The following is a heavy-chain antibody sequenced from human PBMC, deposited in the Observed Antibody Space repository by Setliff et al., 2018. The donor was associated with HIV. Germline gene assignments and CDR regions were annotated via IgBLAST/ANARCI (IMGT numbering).Heavy chain of an antibody. V-gene: IGHV3-33*01. D-gene: IGHD3-10*01. J-gene: IGHJ4*02. CDR3: ARDRDGATMVRGVIFRGGFDY. CDR1: GFTFSSYG. Sequence: GGSLRLSCAASGFTFSSYGMHWVRQAPGKGLEWVAVIWYDGSNKYYADSVKGRFTISGDNSKNTLYLQMNSMRAEDTAVYYCARDRDGATMVRGVIFRGGFDYWGQGTLVTVSS. CDR2: IWYDGSNK.